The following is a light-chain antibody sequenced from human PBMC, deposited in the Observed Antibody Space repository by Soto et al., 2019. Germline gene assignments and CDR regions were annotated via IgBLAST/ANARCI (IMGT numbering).Light chain of an antibody. CDR3: QQYDSYPLT. V-gene: IGKV1-5*01. CDR1: QSVSNL. J-gene: IGKJ4*02. Sequence: DVQITQSPSTLSASVGDRVTITSRASQSVSNLLAWYQQKPGKAPRFLIYDVSSMESGIPSRFSGSGSGTEFTLTMSSLQPEDFATYYCQQYDSYPLTFGEGTKVDIK. CDR2: DVS.